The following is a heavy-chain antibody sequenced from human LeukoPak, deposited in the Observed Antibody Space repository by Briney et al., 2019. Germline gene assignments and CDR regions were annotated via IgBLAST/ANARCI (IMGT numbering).Heavy chain of an antibody. V-gene: IGHV4-31*03. CDR1: GGSISSGGYY. CDR3: ARDWGTYFDY. J-gene: IGHJ4*02. CDR2: IHNSGST. Sequence: SETLSLTCTVSGGSISSGGYYWSWIRQHPGKGLEWIGYIHNSGSTYYNPSLESRLTMSVDTSKNQFSLHLTSVTAANTAVYYCARDWGTYFDYWGQGTLVTVSS. D-gene: IGHD7-27*01.